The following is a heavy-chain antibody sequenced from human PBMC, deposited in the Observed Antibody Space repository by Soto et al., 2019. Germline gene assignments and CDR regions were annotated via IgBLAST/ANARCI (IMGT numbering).Heavy chain of an antibody. CDR1: GFTFSSYA. CDR2: ISGSGGST. CDR3: ATDDFWSGYYPNFDY. V-gene: IGHV3-23*01. D-gene: IGHD3-3*01. J-gene: IGHJ4*02. Sequence: GGSLRLSCAASGFTFSSYAMSWVRQAPGKGLEWVSAISGSGGSTYYADSVKGRFTISRDNSKNTLYLQMNSLRAEDTAVYYCATDDFWSGYYPNFDYWGQGTLVTVSS.